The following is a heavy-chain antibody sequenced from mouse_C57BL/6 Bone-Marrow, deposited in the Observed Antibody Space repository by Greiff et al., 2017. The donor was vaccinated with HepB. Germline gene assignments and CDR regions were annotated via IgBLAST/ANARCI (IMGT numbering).Heavy chain of an antibody. CDR3: TRRGGNYVNYFDY. V-gene: IGHV1-15*01. Sequence: QVQLKQSGAELVRPGASVTLSCKASGYTFTDYEMHWVKQTPVHGLEWIGAIDPETGGTAYNQKFKGKAILTADKSSSTAYMGLRSLTSEDSAVYYCTRRGGNYVNYFDYWGQGTTLTVSS. J-gene: IGHJ2*01. CDR1: GYTFTDYE. CDR2: IDPETGGT. D-gene: IGHD2-1*01.